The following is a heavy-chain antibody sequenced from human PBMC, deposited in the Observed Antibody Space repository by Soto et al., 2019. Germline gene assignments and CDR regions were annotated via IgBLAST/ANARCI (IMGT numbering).Heavy chain of an antibody. J-gene: IGHJ5*02. CDR3: ARETFCYYFCYFGP. D-gene: IGHD3-10*01. V-gene: IGHV4-34*01. Sequence: SETLSLTCAVYGGSFTGYYWSWIRQPPGTGLEWIGEINHSGSTNYNPSLKSRVIISVDRSKNQFSLKVRSVTAADTAVYYSARETFCYYFCYFGPCGQRIQVSVSS. CDR1: GGSFTGYY. CDR2: INHSGST.